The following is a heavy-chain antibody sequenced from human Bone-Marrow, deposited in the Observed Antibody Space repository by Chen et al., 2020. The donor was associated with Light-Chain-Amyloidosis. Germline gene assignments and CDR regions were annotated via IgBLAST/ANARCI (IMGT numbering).Heavy chain of an antibody. CDR2: VSAYNDDR. J-gene: IGHJ5*02. CDR3: VRGREWFDP. V-gene: IGHV1-18*04. Sequence: VPLVQSGAEVKKPGASVYVSCKASGYIFTNYGIGWVRQTPGQGLEWLGWVSAYNDDRNYIQKLQGRVTMTTDASTNTGYMELRSLTSDDTAVYYCVRGREWFDPWGQGTLVTVSS. CDR1: GYIFTNYG.